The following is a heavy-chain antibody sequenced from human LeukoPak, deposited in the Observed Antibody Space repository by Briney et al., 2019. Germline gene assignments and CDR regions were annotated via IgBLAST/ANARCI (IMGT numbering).Heavy chain of an antibody. V-gene: IGHV4-59*08. CDR2: IYYSGST. CDR1: GGSISSYY. Sequence: SETLSLTCTVSGGSISSYYWSWIRQPPGKGLEWIGYIYYSGSTNYNPSLKSRVTISVDTSKNQFSLKLSSVTAADTAVYYCACITFGGVIVDYGGQGPLVTVSP. D-gene: IGHD3-16*02. CDR3: ACITFGGVIVDY. J-gene: IGHJ4*02.